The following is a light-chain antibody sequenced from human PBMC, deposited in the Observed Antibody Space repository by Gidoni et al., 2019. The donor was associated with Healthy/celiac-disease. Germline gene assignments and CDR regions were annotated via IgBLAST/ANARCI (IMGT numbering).Light chain of an antibody. Sequence: DIALTQSPATLSLSPGERATLSCSASQSFSSSYLAWYQQKPGQATRLLIYGAYSRANGIPERFSGSGSGTKVTLTISRLEPEDFAVYYCQQYGSSHPVTFGGGTKVEIK. CDR3: QQYGSSHPVT. V-gene: IGKV3-20*01. CDR1: QSFSSSY. J-gene: IGKJ4*01. CDR2: GAY.